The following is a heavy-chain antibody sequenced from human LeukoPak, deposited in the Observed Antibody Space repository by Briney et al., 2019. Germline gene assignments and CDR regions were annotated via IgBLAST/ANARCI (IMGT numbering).Heavy chain of an antibody. J-gene: IGHJ4*02. Sequence: SETLSLTCTVSGGSISSYYWSWVRQPAGKRLEWIGLMYTSGSTDYNPSLESRVTISVDKSKNQLSLKLTSVTAADAAVYYCAGRDYWGQGTLVTVSS. CDR3: AGRDY. V-gene: IGHV4-4*07. CDR2: MYTSGST. CDR1: GGSISSYY. D-gene: IGHD1-26*01.